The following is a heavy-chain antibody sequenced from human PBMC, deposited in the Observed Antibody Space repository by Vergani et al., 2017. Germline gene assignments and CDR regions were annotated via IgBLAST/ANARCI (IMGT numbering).Heavy chain of an antibody. CDR3: ARAQKRGYSYGYPYYYYGMDV. D-gene: IGHD5-18*01. CDR2: INHSGST. J-gene: IGHJ6*02. V-gene: IGHV4-34*01. Sequence: QVQLQQWRAGLLKPSETLSLTCAVYGRSFSGYYWSWIRQPPGKGLEWIGEINHSGSTNYNPSLKSRVTISVDTSKNQFSLKLSSVTAADTAVYYCARAQKRGYSYGYPYYYYGMDVWGQGTTVTVSS. CDR1: GRSFSGYY.